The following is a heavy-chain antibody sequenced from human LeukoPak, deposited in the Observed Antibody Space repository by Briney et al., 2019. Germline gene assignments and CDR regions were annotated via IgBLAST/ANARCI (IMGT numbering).Heavy chain of an antibody. CDR2: KDYSGST. CDR1: GGSISRYY. D-gene: IGHD3-9*01. CDR3: ARSKDILTGYCFDY. J-gene: IGHJ4*02. Sequence: SETLSLTCTVSGGSISRYYWSWIRQPPGKGLEWIGYKDYSGSTNYNRSLKSRVTISVDTSKNQFSLKLSSVTAADTAVYYCARSKDILTGYCFDYWGQGTLVTVSS. V-gene: IGHV4-59*01.